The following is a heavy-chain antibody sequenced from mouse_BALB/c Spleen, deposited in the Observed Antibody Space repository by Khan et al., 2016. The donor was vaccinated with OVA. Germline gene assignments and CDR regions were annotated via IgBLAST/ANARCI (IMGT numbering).Heavy chain of an antibody. D-gene: IGHD2-1*01. Sequence: QVQLQQSGADLAQPGASVKMSCKTSGYTFTTYWIHWVKQRPGQGLEWIGYINPSTDYTEYNLRFKDKATLTTDKSASTAYIQLRRLTSDDSAVYYCTRRGLDGIFAYWGQGTLVTVSS. V-gene: IGHV1-7*01. J-gene: IGHJ3*01. CDR1: GYTFTTYW. CDR2: INPSTDYT. CDR3: TRRGLDGIFAY.